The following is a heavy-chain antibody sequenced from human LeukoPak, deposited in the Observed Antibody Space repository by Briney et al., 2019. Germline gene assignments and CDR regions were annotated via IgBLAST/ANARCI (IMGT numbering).Heavy chain of an antibody. CDR2: ISSSGLYI. J-gene: IGHJ1*01. V-gene: IGHV3-21*01. D-gene: IGHD2-21*02. CDR1: GFIITGYT. CDR3: ARDRYCGGDCSTAEYFQH. Sequence: GGSLRLSCAASGFIITGYTMNWVRQAPGKRLEFVSSISSSGLYIHYADSVKGRLTISRDNAKNSLYLQMNSLRAEDTAVYYCARDRYCGGDCSTAEYFQHWGQGTLVTVSS.